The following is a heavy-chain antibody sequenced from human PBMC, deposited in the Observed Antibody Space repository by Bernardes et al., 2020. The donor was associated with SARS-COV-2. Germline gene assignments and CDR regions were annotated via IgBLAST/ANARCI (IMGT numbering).Heavy chain of an antibody. CDR2: MNPNSGQT. J-gene: IGHJ3*01. V-gene: IGHV1-8*01. CDR3: VTSPLNDAFDV. CDR1: GYTFTSYD. Sequence: ASVKVSCKASGYTFTSYDINWVRQATGHGLEWMGWMNPNSGQTGYAQKFEGRVTFTTSVATGTAYMEISSLRSDDSAVYYCVTSPLNDAFDVWGRGTAVTVFS.